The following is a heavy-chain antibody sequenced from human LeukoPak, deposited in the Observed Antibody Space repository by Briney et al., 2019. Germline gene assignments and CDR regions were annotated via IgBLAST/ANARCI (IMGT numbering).Heavy chain of an antibody. CDR2: IKQDGSEK. CDR3: ARDLMYQRHFDY. V-gene: IGHV3-7*01. J-gene: IGHJ4*02. D-gene: IGHD2-2*01. CDR1: GFTFSSYW. Sequence: GGSLRLSCAASGFTFSSYWMSWVRQAPGKGLEWVANIKQDGSEKYYVDSVKGRFTISRDNAYNSLYLQMDSLRAEDTAVYYCARDLMYQRHFDYWGQGSLVTVSS.